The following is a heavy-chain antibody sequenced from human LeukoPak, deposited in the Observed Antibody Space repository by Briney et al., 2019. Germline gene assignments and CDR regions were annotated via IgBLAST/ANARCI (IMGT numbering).Heavy chain of an antibody. CDR2: ISSSSSYI. CDR1: GVTFSSYS. J-gene: IGHJ6*04. V-gene: IGHV3-21*01. D-gene: IGHD6-19*01. Sequence: PGGSLRLSCAASGVTFSSYSMNWVRQAPGKGLEWVSSISSSSSYIYYADSVKGRFTISRDNAKNSLYLQMNSLRAEDTAVYYCARDWGSSGWRYYYYGMDVWGKGTTVTVSS. CDR3: ARDWGSSGWRYYYYGMDV.